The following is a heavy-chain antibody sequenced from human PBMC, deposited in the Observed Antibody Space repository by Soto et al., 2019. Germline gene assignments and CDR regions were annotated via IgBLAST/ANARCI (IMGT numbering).Heavy chain of an antibody. CDR2: IYYSGST. Sequence: SETLSLTCTVSGGSISSGGYYWSWIRQHPGKGLEWIGYIYYSGSTYYNPSLKSRVTISVDTSKNQFSLKLSSVTAADTAVYYCARVRIIAARPHSGFDYWGQGTLVTVSS. J-gene: IGHJ4*02. CDR1: GGSISSGGYY. CDR3: ARVRIIAARPHSGFDY. V-gene: IGHV4-31*03. D-gene: IGHD6-6*01.